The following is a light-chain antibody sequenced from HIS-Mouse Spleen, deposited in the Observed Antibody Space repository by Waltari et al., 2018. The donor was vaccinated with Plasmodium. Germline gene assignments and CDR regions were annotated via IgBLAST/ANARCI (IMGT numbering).Light chain of an antibody. CDR2: GAS. Sequence: EIVMTQSPATLSVSPGDRATLSCRASQSVSSNLAWYQQKPGQAPRLLIYGASTRATGIPARFSGSESGTEFTLTISSLQSEDFAVYYCQQYNNWSFTFGPGTKVDIK. CDR3: QQYNNWSFT. CDR1: QSVSSN. V-gene: IGKV3-15*01. J-gene: IGKJ3*01.